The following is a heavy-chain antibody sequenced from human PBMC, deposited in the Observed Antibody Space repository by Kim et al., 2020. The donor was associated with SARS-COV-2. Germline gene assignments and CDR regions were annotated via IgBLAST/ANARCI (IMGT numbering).Heavy chain of an antibody. CDR1: RFTFSDYA. Sequence: GGSLRLSCAASRFTFSDYAMNWVRQAPGKGLEWVSTIIGSGSNTYYADSVKGRFTISRDNSKNKLFLHMNSLRAEDTAVYYCAKDRSHRGFFDYWGQGTLVTVSS. D-gene: IGHD3-10*01. CDR3: AKDRSHRGFFDY. CDR2: IIGSGSNT. J-gene: IGHJ4*02. V-gene: IGHV3-23*01.